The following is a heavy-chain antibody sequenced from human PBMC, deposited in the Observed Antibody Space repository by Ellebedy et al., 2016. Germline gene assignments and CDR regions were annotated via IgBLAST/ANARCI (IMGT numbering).Heavy chain of an antibody. J-gene: IGHJ4*02. D-gene: IGHD2-21*02. CDR2: ISSSSSTI. Sequence: GESLKISCAASGFTFSSYSMNWVRQAPGKGLEWVSYISSSSSTIYYADSVKGRFTISRDNSKNTLYLQMNSLRAEDTAVYYCARFVVTAQTAYFDYWGQGTLVTVSS. CDR3: ARFVVTAQTAYFDY. V-gene: IGHV3-48*01. CDR1: GFTFSSYS.